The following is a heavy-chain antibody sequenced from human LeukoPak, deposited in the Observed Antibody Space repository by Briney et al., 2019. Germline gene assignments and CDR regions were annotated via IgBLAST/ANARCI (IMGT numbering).Heavy chain of an antibody. V-gene: IGHV1-2*02. CDR2: INPNSGGT. Sequence: ASVKVSCKASGYTFTGYYMHWVRQAPGQGLEWMGWINPNSGGTNYAQKFQGRATMTRDTSISTAYMELSRLRSDDTAVYYCARPPQASSGWSDPFDYWGQGTLVTVSS. D-gene: IGHD6-19*01. J-gene: IGHJ4*02. CDR3: ARPPQASSGWSDPFDY. CDR1: GYTFTGYY.